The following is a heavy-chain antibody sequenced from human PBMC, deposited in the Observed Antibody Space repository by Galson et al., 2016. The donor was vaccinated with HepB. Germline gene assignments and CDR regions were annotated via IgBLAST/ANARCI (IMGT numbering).Heavy chain of an antibody. V-gene: IGHV3-11*06. CDR3: ARPVENWNEAGRFDS. CDR2: ISSSSTYI. Sequence: SLRLSCAASGFTFTDYYMTWIRQAPGKGLEWVSYISSSSTYIYYADSVRGRFTISRDNAKNSLYLQMNSLRAEDTAVYYCARPVENWNEAGRFDSWGQGTLVTVSS. D-gene: IGHD1-1*01. CDR1: GFTFTDYY. J-gene: IGHJ4*02.